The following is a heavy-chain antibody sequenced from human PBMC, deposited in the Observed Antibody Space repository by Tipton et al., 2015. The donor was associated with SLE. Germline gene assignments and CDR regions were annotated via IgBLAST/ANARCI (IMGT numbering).Heavy chain of an antibody. CDR3: ARSPLQGGFREFDS. Sequence: SLRLSCGAFGFTFSSYWMAWVRQAPGKGLEWVAIINPDGNDNYHMDSVKGRFTISRDNAKNTLYLQMNSLKIEDTAVYFCARSPLQGGFREFDSWGQGTLVTVSS. V-gene: IGHV3-7*03. CDR1: GFTFSSYW. CDR2: INPDGNDN. D-gene: IGHD3-10*01. J-gene: IGHJ4*01.